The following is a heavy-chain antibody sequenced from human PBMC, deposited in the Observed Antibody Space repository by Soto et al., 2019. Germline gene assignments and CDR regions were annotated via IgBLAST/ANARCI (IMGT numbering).Heavy chain of an antibody. Sequence: DVQLVESGGGLIQPGESLRLSCAAFGLTISGYNYVAWVRQAPGKGLEWVSGLYDVDGSFYADSVRGRFTSSSDSSKTTVYLQMNDLRPDDTAVYYCATWHEREHAYDVWGQGTTVTVSS. CDR3: ATWHEREHAYDV. V-gene: IGHV3-53*01. CDR1: GLTISGYNY. D-gene: IGHD1-1*01. CDR2: LYDVDGS. J-gene: IGHJ3*01.